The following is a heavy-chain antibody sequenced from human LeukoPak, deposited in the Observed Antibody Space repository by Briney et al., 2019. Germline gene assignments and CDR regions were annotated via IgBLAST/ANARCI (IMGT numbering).Heavy chain of an antibody. J-gene: IGHJ5*02. Sequence: ASVKVSCKASGGTFSSYAISWVRQAPGQGLEWMGGIIPIFGTANYAQKFQGRVTITTDESTSTAYMELSSLRSEDTAVYYCARVNRVYYYDSLDHHWFDPWGQGTLVTVSS. CDR1: GGTFSSYA. V-gene: IGHV1-69*05. D-gene: IGHD3-22*01. CDR3: ARVNRVYYYDSLDHHWFDP. CDR2: IIPIFGTA.